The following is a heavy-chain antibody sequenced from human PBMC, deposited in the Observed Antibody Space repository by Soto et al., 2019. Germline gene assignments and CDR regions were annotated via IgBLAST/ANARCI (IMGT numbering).Heavy chain of an antibody. Sequence: EVQLVESGGGLVQPGGSLKLSCATSGLMCSGSAMHWVRQAAGKGLEWVGRIRSKPNGYATVYAASVTGRFTISRDDSKDTAYLEMDSLKTEDTAVYYYVSSRGLYEWLFNYWCQGSLVTFSS. V-gene: IGHV3-73*02. CDR1: GLMCSGSA. J-gene: IGHJ4*02. D-gene: IGHD3-3*01. CDR2: IRSKPNGYAT. CDR3: VSSRGLYEWLFNY.